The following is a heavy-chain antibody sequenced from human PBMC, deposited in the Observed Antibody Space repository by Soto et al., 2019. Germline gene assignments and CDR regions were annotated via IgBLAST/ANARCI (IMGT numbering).Heavy chain of an antibody. Sequence: QVQLVESGGGVVQPGRSLRLSCAASGFTFSSYGMHWVRQAPGKGLEWVAVIWYDGSNKYYADSVKGRFTISRDNSKNTLYLQMNSLRAEDTAVYYCARRSGYSYGNNWFDPWGQGTLVTVSS. CDR3: ARRSGYSYGNNWFDP. CDR1: GFTFSSYG. J-gene: IGHJ5*02. V-gene: IGHV3-33*01. D-gene: IGHD5-18*01. CDR2: IWYDGSNK.